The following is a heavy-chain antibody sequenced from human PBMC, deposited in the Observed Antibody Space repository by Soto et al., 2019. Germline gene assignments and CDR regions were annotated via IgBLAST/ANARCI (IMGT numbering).Heavy chain of an antibody. CDR1: GGSFSGYY. D-gene: IGHD3-9*01. V-gene: IGHV4-34*01. CDR2: INDRGAI. J-gene: IGHJ2*01. Sequence: QVQLQQWGAGPLRPLETLSLTCGVSGGSFSGYYWAWIRQSPGKGLEWIGEINDRGAINYNPSLKRRVSISVDTSKNHYSLKLRSVTAADTAVYYCARESYDILTGPPWVWYFDLWGRGTLVTVSS. CDR3: ARESYDILTGPPWVWYFDL.